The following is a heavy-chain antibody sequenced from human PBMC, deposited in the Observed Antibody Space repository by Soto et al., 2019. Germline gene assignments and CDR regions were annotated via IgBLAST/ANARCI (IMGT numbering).Heavy chain of an antibody. D-gene: IGHD4-17*01. CDR1: GGTFSSYT. J-gene: IGHJ4*02. CDR3: ARHDYGDTNLDY. V-gene: IGHV1-69*02. Sequence: QVQLVQSGAEVKKPGSSVKVSCKASGGTFSSYTISWVRQAPGQGLEWMGRIIPILGIANYAQKFQGRVTITADKSSSTAYMELSSLRSEDTAVYYCARHDYGDTNLDYWGQGTLVTVSS. CDR2: IIPILGIA.